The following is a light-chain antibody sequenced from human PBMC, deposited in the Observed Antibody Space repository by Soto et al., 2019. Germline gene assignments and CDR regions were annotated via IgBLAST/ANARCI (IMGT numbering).Light chain of an antibody. CDR1: QNVRSY. Sequence: EIVLTQSPATLSFSPGERATLSCRASQNVRSYLAWYQQKPGQAPRLLIHDAISRATGIPARFSGSGSGTDFTLTISSLEPEDFAVYYCQQRTNWPTSTFGQGTRLEIK. CDR3: QQRTNWPTST. J-gene: IGKJ5*01. V-gene: IGKV3-11*01. CDR2: DAI.